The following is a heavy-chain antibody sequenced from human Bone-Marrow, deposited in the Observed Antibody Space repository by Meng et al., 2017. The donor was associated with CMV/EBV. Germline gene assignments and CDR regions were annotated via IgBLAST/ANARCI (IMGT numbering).Heavy chain of an antibody. CDR1: GYTFTGYY. J-gene: IGHJ4*02. CDR2: INPNSGDT. D-gene: IGHD1-26*01. Sequence: ASVKVSCKASGYTFTGYYMRWVRQAPGQGLEWMGCINPNSGDTYYAQNFQGRVTMTRDMSLSTAYMELSRLRSDDTAVYYCAREISGSYSAGGYWGQGTLVTVSS. V-gene: IGHV1-2*02. CDR3: AREISGSYSAGGY.